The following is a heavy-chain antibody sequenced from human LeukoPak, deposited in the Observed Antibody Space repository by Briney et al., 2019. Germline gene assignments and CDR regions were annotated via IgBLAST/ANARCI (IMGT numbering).Heavy chain of an antibody. Sequence: SETLSLTCTVSGGSISSYYWSWIRQLPGKGLEWIGYIYYSGSANYNPSLKSRVTISVDTSKNQCSLKLSSVIAADTAVYYCARTTEGYCSTASCFGFSYSYYMDVWGKGTTVTISS. V-gene: IGHV4-59*01. D-gene: IGHD2-2*01. CDR1: GGSISSYY. CDR3: ARTTEGYCSTASCFGFSYSYYMDV. J-gene: IGHJ6*03. CDR2: IYYSGSA.